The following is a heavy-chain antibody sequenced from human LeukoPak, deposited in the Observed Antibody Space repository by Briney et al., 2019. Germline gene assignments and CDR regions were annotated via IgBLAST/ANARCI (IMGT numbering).Heavy chain of an antibody. V-gene: IGHV3-23*01. D-gene: IGHD3-10*01. J-gene: IGHJ4*02. CDR1: GFTVSTCA. Sequence: GGSLRLSCAASGFTVSTCAMSWVRQAPGKGLEWVSGIGSGGSTYYADSMKGRFTVSRDSSKNTLFLQMSSLRAEDTAVYYCTKSAKRDGFGYWGQGTLVTVSS. CDR2: IGSGGST. CDR3: TKSAKRDGFGY.